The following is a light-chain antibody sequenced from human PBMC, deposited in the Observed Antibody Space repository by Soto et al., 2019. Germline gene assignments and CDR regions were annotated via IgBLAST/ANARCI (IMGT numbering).Light chain of an antibody. CDR1: QSVSSN. J-gene: IGKJ4*01. CDR2: GAS. CDR3: QQFDKWPPLT. Sequence: EIVMTQSPATLSVSPGERITLSCRASQSVSSNLAWYQQKPGQAPRLLIYGASTRATGIPARFSGSGSGTEFTLTISGLQSEDFAVYYCQQFDKWPPLTFGGGTKVDIK. V-gene: IGKV3D-15*01.